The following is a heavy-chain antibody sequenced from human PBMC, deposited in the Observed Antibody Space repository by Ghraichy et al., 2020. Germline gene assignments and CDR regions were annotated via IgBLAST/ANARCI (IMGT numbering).Heavy chain of an antibody. D-gene: IGHD2-2*01. CDR3: VREYCSRTSCYQPDY. Sequence: SETLSLTCAVSGYYISSGYYWGWIRQPPGKGLEWIGSIYHSGSTYYNPSLTSRVTISVDTSKNQFSLKLSSVTAADTAIYYCVREYCSRTSCYQPDYWGQGTLVTVSS. V-gene: IGHV4-38-2*02. J-gene: IGHJ4*02. CDR1: GYYISSGYY. CDR2: IYHSGST.